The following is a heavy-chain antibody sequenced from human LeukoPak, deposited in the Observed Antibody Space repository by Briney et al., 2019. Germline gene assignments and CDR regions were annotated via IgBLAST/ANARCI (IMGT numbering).Heavy chain of an antibody. Sequence: SGGSLRLSCAVSGLTFSSYSMNWVRQAPGKGLEWVSSISSGSSYTYFADSVKGRFTISRDNAKNSLYLQMNSLRAEDTAVYYCARGDKYIAFSPPLQGFDYWGQGTLVTVSS. CDR1: GLTFSSYS. CDR2: ISSGSSYT. J-gene: IGHJ4*02. CDR3: ARGDKYIAFSPPLQGFDY. D-gene: IGHD3-3*02. V-gene: IGHV3-21*01.